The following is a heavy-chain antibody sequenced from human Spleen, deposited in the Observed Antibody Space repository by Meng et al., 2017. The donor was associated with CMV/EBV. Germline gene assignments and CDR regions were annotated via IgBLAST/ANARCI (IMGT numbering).Heavy chain of an antibody. V-gene: IGHV1-46*01. CDR2: INPSGGST. Sequence: ASVKVSCKASGGTFSDHAVSWVRQAPGQGLEWMGIINPSGGSTSYAQKFQGRVTMTRDTSTSTVYMELSSLRSEDTAVYYCARERTRLNWFDPWGQGTLVTVSS. J-gene: IGHJ5*02. CDR3: ARERTRLNWFDP. CDR1: GGTFSDHA. D-gene: IGHD1-14*01.